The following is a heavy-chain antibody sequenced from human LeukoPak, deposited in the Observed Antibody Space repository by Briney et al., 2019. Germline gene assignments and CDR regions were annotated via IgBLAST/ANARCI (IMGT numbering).Heavy chain of an antibody. Sequence: SETLSLTCAVYGGSFSGYYWSWIRQPPGKGLEWIGEINHSGSTNYNPSLKSRVTISVDTSKNQFSLKLSSVTAADTAVYYCARKRSGYYLNWFDPWGQGTLVTVSS. J-gene: IGHJ5*02. CDR3: ARKRSGYYLNWFDP. D-gene: IGHD3-22*01. CDR1: GGSFSGYY. CDR2: INHSGST. V-gene: IGHV4-34*01.